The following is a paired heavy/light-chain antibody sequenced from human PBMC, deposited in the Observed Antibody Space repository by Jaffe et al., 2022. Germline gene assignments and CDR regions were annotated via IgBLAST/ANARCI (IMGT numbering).Light chain of an antibody. V-gene: IGKV3-20*01. J-gene: IGKJ2*01. CDR1: QSVSSSY. CDR3: QQYGSSPLVT. Sequence: EIVLTQSPGTLSLSPGERATLSCRASQSVSSSYLAWYQQKPGQAPRLLIYGISSRATGIPDRFSGSGSETDFTLTINRLEPEDFAVYYCQQYGSSPLVTFGQGTKLEIK. CDR2: GIS.
Heavy chain of an antibody. Sequence: QVQLQESGPGVVKPSETLSLTCTVSGGSISRYDWSWIRQSPGKGLEWIGYIDYSGNTNYNPSLKSRVTISVDTSKNQFSLKLSSVTAADTAVYYCARSPSRLRVIGLYYYYMDVWGKGTTVTVSS. CDR3: ARSPSRLRVIGLYYYYMDV. CDR2: IDYSGNT. CDR1: GGSISRYD. V-gene: IGHV4-59*01. J-gene: IGHJ6*03. D-gene: IGHD3-22*01.